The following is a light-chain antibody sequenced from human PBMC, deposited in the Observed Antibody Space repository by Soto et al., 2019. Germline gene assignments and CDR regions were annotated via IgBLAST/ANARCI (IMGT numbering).Light chain of an antibody. CDR1: QGITNY. V-gene: IGKV1-9*01. J-gene: IGKJ1*01. CDR2: TAS. CDR3: QQFHTYPWT. Sequence: DVPLTQSPSLLSASAGDRVTITCRASQGITNYLAWYQQKPGKAPKPLIYTASTLQSGVPSRFSGSGAGAEFTLTITGLQPEDVATYFCQQFHTYPWTFGQGTKVDIK.